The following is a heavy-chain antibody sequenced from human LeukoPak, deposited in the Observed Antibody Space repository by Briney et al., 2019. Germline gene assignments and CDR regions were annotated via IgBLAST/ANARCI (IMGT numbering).Heavy chain of an antibody. Sequence: GGSLRLSCAASGFTFSSYAMHWVRQAPGKGLEWVAVISYDGSNKYYADSVKGRFTISRDNSKNTLYLQMSSLRAEDTAVYYCARDGGGYSYGADYWGQGTLVTVSS. D-gene: IGHD5-18*01. V-gene: IGHV3-30-3*01. J-gene: IGHJ4*02. CDR3: ARDGGGYSYGADY. CDR2: ISYDGSNK. CDR1: GFTFSSYA.